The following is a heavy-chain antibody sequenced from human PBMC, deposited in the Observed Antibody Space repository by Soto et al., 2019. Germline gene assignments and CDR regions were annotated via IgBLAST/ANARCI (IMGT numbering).Heavy chain of an antibody. J-gene: IGHJ6*02. Sequence: SVKVSCKASGYTFTSYGISWVRQAPGQGLEWMGWISAYNGNTNYAQKLQGRVTMTTDTSTSTAYMELRSLRSDDTAVYYCASHDGSGSYYYGMDVWGQGTTVTVSS. CDR3: ASHDGSGSYYYGMDV. CDR2: ISAYNGNT. D-gene: IGHD3-10*01. CDR1: GYTFTSYG. V-gene: IGHV1-18*04.